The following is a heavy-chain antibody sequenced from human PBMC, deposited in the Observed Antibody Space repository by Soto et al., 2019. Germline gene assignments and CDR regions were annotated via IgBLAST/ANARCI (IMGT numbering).Heavy chain of an antibody. Sequence: PSETLSLTCTVSGGSISSYYWSWIRQPPGKGLEWIGYIYYSGSTNYNPSLKSRVTISVDTSKNQFSLKLSSVTTADTAVYYCARDTIVTGIDYWGQGTLVTVSS. J-gene: IGHJ4*02. V-gene: IGHV4-59*01. D-gene: IGHD3-10*01. CDR1: GGSISSYY. CDR2: IYYSGST. CDR3: ARDTIVTGIDY.